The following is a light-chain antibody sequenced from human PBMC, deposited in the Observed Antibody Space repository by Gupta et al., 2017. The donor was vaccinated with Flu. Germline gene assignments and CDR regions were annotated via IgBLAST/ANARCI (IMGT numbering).Light chain of an antibody. Sequence: VTISCTGSSSNIGAGYDVHWYQKFPGKAPKFLMFGSVNRPSGVPDLFSGSKSGTSASRDIPWVQVEDEADYFCPSFDSSLGGYVFATGTKVTVL. CDR1: SSNIGAGYD. CDR2: GSV. V-gene: IGLV1-40*01. CDR3: PSFDSSLGGYV. J-gene: IGLJ1*01.